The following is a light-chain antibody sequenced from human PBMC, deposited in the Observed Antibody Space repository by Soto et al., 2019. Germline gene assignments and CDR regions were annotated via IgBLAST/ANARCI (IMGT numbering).Light chain of an antibody. CDR2: GAS. CDR1: QSFSSSY. Sequence: EIVLTQSPGTLSLSTGERATLSCRASQSFSSSYLAWYQQKPGQAPRLLIYGASSRATGIPDMFSGSGSGTDFTLTISSLEPEDFAVYYCHHYGSALFTFGPGTKVDVK. CDR3: HHYGSALFT. V-gene: IGKV3-20*01. J-gene: IGKJ3*01.